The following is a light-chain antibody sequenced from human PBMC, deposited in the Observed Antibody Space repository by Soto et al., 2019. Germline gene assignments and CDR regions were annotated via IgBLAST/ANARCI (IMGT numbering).Light chain of an antibody. CDR1: SSDVGGYNY. J-gene: IGLJ1*01. CDR2: DVS. CDR3: SSYTSSSTYV. V-gene: IGLV2-14*01. Sequence: QSVLTQPASVSGSPGQSMTISCTGTSSDVGGYNYVSWYQQHPGKAPKLMIYDVSTRPSGVSDRFSGSKSGNTASLTISGLQAEDEADYYCSSYTSSSTYVFGTGTKVTV.